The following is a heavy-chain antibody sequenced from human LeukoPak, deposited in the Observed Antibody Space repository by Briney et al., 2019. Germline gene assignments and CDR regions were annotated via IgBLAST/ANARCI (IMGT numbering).Heavy chain of an antibody. CDR2: ITWNSRTV. Sequence: GRSLRLSCEGSEFSFEDHAMFWVRQAPGKGLEWVSGITWNSRTVAYADSVKGRFTISRDNGKNSLYLQMNSLRAEDTALYYCAKGLRDSSGFYIYYGMDVWGQGTTVTVSS. CDR3: AKGLRDSSGFYIYYGMDV. J-gene: IGHJ6*02. CDR1: EFSFEDHA. D-gene: IGHD3-22*01. V-gene: IGHV3-9*01.